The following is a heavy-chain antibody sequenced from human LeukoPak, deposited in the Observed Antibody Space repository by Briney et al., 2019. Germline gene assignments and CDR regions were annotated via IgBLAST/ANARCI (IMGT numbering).Heavy chain of an antibody. Sequence: PSETLSLTCAVYGGSLSGYYWSWIRQPPGKGLEWIGEINHSGSTNYNPSLKSRVTISVDTSKNQFSLKLSSVTAADTAVYYCASSPGVVPAAMGYWGQGTLVTVSS. V-gene: IGHV4-34*01. CDR3: ASSPGVVPAAMGY. D-gene: IGHD2-2*01. J-gene: IGHJ4*02. CDR2: INHSGST. CDR1: GGSLSGYY.